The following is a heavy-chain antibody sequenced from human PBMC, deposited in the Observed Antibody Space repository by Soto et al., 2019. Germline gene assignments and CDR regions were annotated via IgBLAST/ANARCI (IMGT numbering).Heavy chain of an antibody. J-gene: IGHJ5*02. CDR2: IYYRGST. V-gene: IGHV4-31*03. CDR1: GGSISSGGYF. Sequence: QVQLQESGPGLVKPSQTLSLTCTVSGGSISSGGYFWSWTRQHPGKGLEWIGYIYYRGSTYNNPPRKSRLTISVGKSTNQFSLKLRSVTGADTAVYYCARSVDPWGQGTLVTVSS. CDR3: ARSVDP.